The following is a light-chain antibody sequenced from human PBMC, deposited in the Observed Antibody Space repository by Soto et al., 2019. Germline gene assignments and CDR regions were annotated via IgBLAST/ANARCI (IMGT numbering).Light chain of an antibody. CDR2: TTN. J-gene: IGLJ3*02. CDR1: TGAVTSGNY. Sequence: QTVVTQEPSLTVSPGGTVTLTCASSTGAVTSGNYPSWFQQKPGHPPRTLIYTTNNKHSWTPARFSGSLLGGKAALTLSGAQPEDEAEYYCLLYYGGAHLVFGGGTKLTVL. CDR3: LLYYGGAHLV. V-gene: IGLV7-43*01.